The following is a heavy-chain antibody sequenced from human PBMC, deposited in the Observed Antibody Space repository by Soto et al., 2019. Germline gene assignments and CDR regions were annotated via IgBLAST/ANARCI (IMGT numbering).Heavy chain of an antibody. CDR2: ISGSGGIT. D-gene: IGHD3-10*01. CDR1: GFTFSSYA. CDR3: AQSAMVRGGGWFDP. J-gene: IGHJ5*02. Sequence: EVQLLESGGGLVQPGGSLRLYCAASGFTFSSYAMSWVRKAPGKGLEWVSDISGSGGITYYAESVKGRFTISRDNSNTTLYLQMNSLRAEDTAVYYCAQSAMVRGGGWFDPWGQGTLVTVSS. V-gene: IGHV3-23*01.